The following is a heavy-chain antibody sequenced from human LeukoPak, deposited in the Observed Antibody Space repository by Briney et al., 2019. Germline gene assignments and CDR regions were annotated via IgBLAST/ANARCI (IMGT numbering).Heavy chain of an antibody. CDR2: ISGGGGST. V-gene: IGHV3-23*01. J-gene: IGHJ3*02. Sequence: GSLRLSCAASGFTFSSYAMSWVRQAPGKGLEWVASISGGGGSTYHADSVKGRFTISRDNSKNTLYLQMNSLRAEDTAVYYCAKESQGAFDIWGQGTMVTVSS. CDR3: AKESQGAFDI. CDR1: GFTFSSYA.